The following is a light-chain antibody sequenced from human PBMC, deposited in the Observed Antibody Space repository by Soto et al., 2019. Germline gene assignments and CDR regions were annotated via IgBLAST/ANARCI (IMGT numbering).Light chain of an antibody. CDR1: QSVLYGSNNKNY. CDR3: QRYYGIPLT. J-gene: IGKJ4*01. CDR2: LAS. V-gene: IGKV4-1*01. Sequence: DFVMTQSPDSLAVSLGERATINCKSSQSVLYGSNNKNYLAWYQQKPGQPPRLLINLASTRESGVPDRCSGSGSGTDLNLTISSLQADDVSVYYCQRYYGIPLTFGGGTRVEIK.